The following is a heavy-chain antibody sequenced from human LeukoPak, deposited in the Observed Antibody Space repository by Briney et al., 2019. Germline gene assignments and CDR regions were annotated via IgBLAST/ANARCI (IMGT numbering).Heavy chain of an antibody. V-gene: IGHV1-18*01. CDR3: ARWLWFGPEPNSFNDY. Sequence: VASVKVSCKTSGYMFTGYAISWVRQAPGQGLENMGWISAYNGATNYAQKFQGRVTLTTDTSTSTAFMELRSLRSDDTAVYYCARWLWFGPEPNSFNDYWGQGTLVTVSS. CDR2: ISAYNGAT. D-gene: IGHD3-10*01. J-gene: IGHJ4*02. CDR1: GYMFTGYA.